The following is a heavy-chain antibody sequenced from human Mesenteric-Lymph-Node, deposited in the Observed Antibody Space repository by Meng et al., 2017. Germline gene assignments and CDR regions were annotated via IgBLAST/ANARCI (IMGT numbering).Heavy chain of an antibody. J-gene: IGHJ5*02. CDR2: ISGTGGST. CDR1: GFYFNSYA. D-gene: IGHD3-10*01. Sequence: GESLKISCAVSGFYFNSYAMSWVRQAPGKGLEWVSAISGTGGSTYYADSVKGRFTISGDNSKNTLYLQMNSLRVEDTAVYYCAKLGASGSFYNSFDPWGQGTLVTVSS. V-gene: IGHV3-23*01. CDR3: AKLGASGSFYNSFDP.